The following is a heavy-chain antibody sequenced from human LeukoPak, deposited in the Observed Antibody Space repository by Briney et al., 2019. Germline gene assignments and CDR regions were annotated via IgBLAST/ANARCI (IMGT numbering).Heavy chain of an antibody. V-gene: IGHV5-51*01. J-gene: IGHJ5*01. D-gene: IGHD6-13*01. CDR3: ARHVSSSWYCDS. CDR2: IYPGDSET. CDR1: GDSFNNYW. Sequence: GESLQISCKGSGDSFNNYWIGWVRQMPGEGLEWMGIIYPGDSETKYSPSFQGQVTITADKSISTAYLQWSSLKASDTAMYYCARHVSSSWYCDSWGQGTLVTVSS.